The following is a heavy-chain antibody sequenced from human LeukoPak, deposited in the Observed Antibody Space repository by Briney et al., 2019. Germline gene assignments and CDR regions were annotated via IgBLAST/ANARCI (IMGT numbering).Heavy chain of an antibody. D-gene: IGHD3-10*01. CDR1: GGSISTHY. CDR3: ARGGSGSPAH. J-gene: IGHJ4*02. Sequence: SETLSLTCTVSGGSISTHYGNWIRQAPGKGLEWIGYIYYSGSTNYNPSLKSRVTISVDTSKNQFSLKLSSVTAADTAVYYCARGGSGSPAHWGQGTLVTVSS. CDR2: IYYSGST. V-gene: IGHV4-59*11.